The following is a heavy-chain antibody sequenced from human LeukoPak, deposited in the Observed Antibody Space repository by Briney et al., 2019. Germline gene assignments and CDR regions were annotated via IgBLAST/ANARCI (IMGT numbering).Heavy chain of an antibody. D-gene: IGHD4-17*01. CDR2: INPSGGST. V-gene: IGHV1-46*01. J-gene: IGHJ4*02. Sequence: MHXVRQAPGQGLEWMGIINPSGGSTSYAQKFQGRVTMTRDTSTSTVYMELSSLRSEDTAVYYCARDYPTGDYSFDYWGQGTLVTVSS. CDR3: ARDYPTGDYSFDY.